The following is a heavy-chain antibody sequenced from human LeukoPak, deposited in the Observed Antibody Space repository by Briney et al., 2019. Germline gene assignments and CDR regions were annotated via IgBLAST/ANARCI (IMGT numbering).Heavy chain of an antibody. CDR2: ISGSGGST. CDR1: GFTFSSYG. D-gene: IGHD4-17*01. CDR3: AKVVRYGDYGGFDY. V-gene: IGHV3-23*01. J-gene: IGHJ4*02. Sequence: GGSLRLSCAASGFTFSSYGMSWVRQAPGEGLEWVSAISGSGGSTYYADSVKGRFTISRDNSKNTLYLQMNRVRVEDTAVYYCAKVVRYGDYGGFDYWGQETQVTVSS.